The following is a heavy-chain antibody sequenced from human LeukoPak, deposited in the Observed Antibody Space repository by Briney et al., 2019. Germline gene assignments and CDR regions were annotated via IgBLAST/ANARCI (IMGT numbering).Heavy chain of an antibody. Sequence: ASETLSLTCTVSGGSISSSSYYWGWIRQPPGKGLEWIGSIYYSGSTHYNPSLKSRVTISVDTSKNQFSLKLSSVTAADTAVYYCARVLGYSYGPLDYWGQGTLVTVSS. J-gene: IGHJ4*02. CDR2: IYYSGST. CDR3: ARVLGYSYGPLDY. D-gene: IGHD5-18*01. CDR1: GGSISSSSYY. V-gene: IGHV4-39*07.